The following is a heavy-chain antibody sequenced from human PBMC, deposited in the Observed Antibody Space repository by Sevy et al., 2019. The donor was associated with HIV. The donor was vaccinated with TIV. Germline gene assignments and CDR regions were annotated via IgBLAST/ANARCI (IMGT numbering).Heavy chain of an antibody. CDR2: ISGSGGST. CDR3: AKDRGNMGSSGYYDY. V-gene: IGHV3-23*01. J-gene: IGHJ4*02. Sequence: GGSLRLSCAASGFTFSSYAMSWVRQAPGKGLEWVSAISGSGGSTYYADSMKGRFTISRDNSKNTLYLQMNSLRAEDTAVYYCAKDRGNMGSSGYYDYWGQGTLVTVSS. CDR1: GFTFSSYA. D-gene: IGHD3-22*01.